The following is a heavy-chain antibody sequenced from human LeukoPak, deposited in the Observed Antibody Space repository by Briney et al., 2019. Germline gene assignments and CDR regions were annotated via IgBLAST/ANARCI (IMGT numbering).Heavy chain of an antibody. Sequence: GGSLRLSCVASGFTFDDYAMHWVRQTPGKGLEWVSGIIWNSNSMHYADSVKGRFTVSRDNAKNSLYLQMNTLRAEDMAIYYCAKDIGRASYGGIGYWGQGTLVTVSS. CDR1: GFTFDDYA. V-gene: IGHV3-9*03. CDR2: IIWNSNSM. CDR3: AKDIGRASYGGIGY. J-gene: IGHJ4*02. D-gene: IGHD5-18*01.